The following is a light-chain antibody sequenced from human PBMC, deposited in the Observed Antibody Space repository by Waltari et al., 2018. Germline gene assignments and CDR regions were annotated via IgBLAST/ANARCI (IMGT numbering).Light chain of an antibody. CDR2: LVS. CDR1: QSLLHRTGNNY. Sequence: DIVVTQSPLSLPVTPGEPASISCRSSQSLLHRTGNNYLDWYLQKPGQSQQLLSYLVSYRASGVPDRFSGSGSGTDFTLRISRVEAEDVGVYYCMQSLQTLWTFGPGTKVEIK. V-gene: IGKV2-28*01. CDR3: MQSLQTLWT. J-gene: IGKJ1*01.